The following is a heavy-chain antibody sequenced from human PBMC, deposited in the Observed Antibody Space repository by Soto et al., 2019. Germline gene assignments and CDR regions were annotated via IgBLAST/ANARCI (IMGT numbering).Heavy chain of an antibody. CDR1: GYDFTTYG. V-gene: IGHV1-18*01. CDR2: ISAHNGNT. J-gene: IGHJ4*02. CDR3: ARGRYGDY. D-gene: IGHD1-1*01. Sequence: QVHLVQSGAEVKKPGGSVKVSCKGSGYDFTTYGITWERQAPGQGLEWMAWISAHNGNTDYAQKLQGRVSVTRDTSTSTAYMELRSLRSDDTAVYYCARGRYGDYWGQGALVTVSS.